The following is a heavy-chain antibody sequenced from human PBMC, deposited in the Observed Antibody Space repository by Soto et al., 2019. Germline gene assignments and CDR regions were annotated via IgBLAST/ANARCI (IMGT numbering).Heavy chain of an antibody. V-gene: IGHV5-51*01. CDR2: IYPGDSDT. CDR1: GYSFTSYW. Sequence: PGESLKISCKGSGYSFTSYWIGWVRQMPGKGLEWMGIIYPGDSDTRYSPSFQGQVTISADKSISTAYLQWSSLKASDTAMYYCARHPTFYSGYDYYFDSWGQGTLVTVSS. D-gene: IGHD5-12*01. J-gene: IGHJ4*02. CDR3: ARHPTFYSGYDYYFDS.